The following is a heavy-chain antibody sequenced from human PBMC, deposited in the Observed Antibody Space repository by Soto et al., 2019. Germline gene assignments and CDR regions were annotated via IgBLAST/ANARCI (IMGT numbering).Heavy chain of an antibody. Sequence: GGSLRLSCAASGFTFSSYAFTWVRQAPWKGLEWVSVISGGGINTLYADSVKGRFTISRDNSKNTLYLQMNSLRADDTAVYYCETFGRANYFDNWGQGTLVTVSP. CDR2: ISGGGINT. V-gene: IGHV3-23*01. CDR1: GFTFSSYA. J-gene: IGHJ4*02. D-gene: IGHD3-10*01. CDR3: ETFGRANYFDN.